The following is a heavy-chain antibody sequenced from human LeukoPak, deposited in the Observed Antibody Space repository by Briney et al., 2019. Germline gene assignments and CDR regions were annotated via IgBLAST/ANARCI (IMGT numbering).Heavy chain of an antibody. D-gene: IGHD3-10*01. V-gene: IGHV3-30*02. CDR2: IRYDGSNK. CDR1: GFTFSSYG. CDR3: AKDGSYYYGSGSYSADY. Sequence: GGSLRLSCAASGFTFSSYGMHWVRQAPGKGLEWVAFIRYDGSNKYYAPSVKGRFTISRDNTKNTLYLQMNSLRAEDTAVYYCAKDGSYYYGSGSYSADYWGQGTLVTVSS. J-gene: IGHJ4*02.